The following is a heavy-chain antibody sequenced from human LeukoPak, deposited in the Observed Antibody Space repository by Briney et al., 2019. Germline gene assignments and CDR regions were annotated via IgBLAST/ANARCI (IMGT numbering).Heavy chain of an antibody. V-gene: IGHV3-33*06. CDR2: IWYDGSNK. D-gene: IGHD6-13*01. CDR3: AKTRGSSWTPYFDY. CDR1: GFTFSSYG. J-gene: IGHJ4*02. Sequence: PGRSLRLSCAASGFTFSSYGMHWVRQAPGKGLEWVAIIWYDGSNKYYADSVKGRVTISRDNSKNTLFLQMNSLRAEDTAVYYCAKTRGSSWTPYFDYWGQGTLVTVSS.